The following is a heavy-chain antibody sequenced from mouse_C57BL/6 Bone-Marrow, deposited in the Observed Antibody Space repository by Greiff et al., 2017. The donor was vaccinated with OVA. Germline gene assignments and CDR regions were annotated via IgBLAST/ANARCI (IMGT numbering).Heavy chain of an antibody. CDR2: IWSGGST. V-gene: IGHV2-2*01. D-gene: IGHD2-1*01. Sequence: VKLMEPGPGLVQPSQSLSITCTASGFSLTSYCVHWVRQSPGKGLEWLGVIWSGGSTDYNAAFISRLSISKDNSKSQVFFNMSSLQADDTAIYYCATTIYYGYYPLAYWGQGTLVTVSA. CDR3: ATTIYYGYYPLAY. CDR1: GFSLTSYC. J-gene: IGHJ3*01.